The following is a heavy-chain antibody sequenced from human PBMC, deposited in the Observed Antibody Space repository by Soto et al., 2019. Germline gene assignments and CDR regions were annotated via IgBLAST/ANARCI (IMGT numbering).Heavy chain of an antibody. CDR2: ISAYNGNT. CDR3: ARDPGYCSGCSCYPGINWFDP. CDR1: GYTFTSYG. J-gene: IGHJ5*02. Sequence: QVQLVQFGAEAKKPGASVKVSCKASGYTFTSYGISWVRQAPGQGLEWMGWISAYNGNTNYAQKLQGRVTMTTDTSTSTAYMELRSLRSDDTAVYYCARDPGYCSGCSCYPGINWFDPWGQGTLVTVSS. V-gene: IGHV1-18*01. D-gene: IGHD2-15*01.